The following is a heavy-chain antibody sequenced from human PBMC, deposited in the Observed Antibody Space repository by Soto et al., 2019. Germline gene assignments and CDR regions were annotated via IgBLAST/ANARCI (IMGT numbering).Heavy chain of an antibody. V-gene: IGHV1-18*01. CDR3: ARGRYGDY. D-gene: IGHD1-1*01. CDR2: ISAHNRNT. CDR1: GYTFTSYG. J-gene: IGHJ4*02. Sequence: QVHLVQSGAEVKKPGASVKVSCKASGYTFTSYGITWVRQAPGQGLEWMVWISAHNRNTDYAQKIQGRVTVTRDTSTSTAHMELRSLISDDTAVYYCARGRYGDYWGQGALVTVSS.